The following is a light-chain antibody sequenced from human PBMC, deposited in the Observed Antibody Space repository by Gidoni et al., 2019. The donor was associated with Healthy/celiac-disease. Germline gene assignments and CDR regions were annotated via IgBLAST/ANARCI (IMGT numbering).Light chain of an antibody. V-gene: IGKV1-33*01. J-gene: IGKJ5*01. CDR2: DAS. CDR1: QDISNY. Sequence: DIQMTHSPSSLSASVGDRVTITCQASQDISNYLKWYQQKPGKSPKLLIYDASNLETGVTSRFSGSGSGTDFTLTISSLQHEDIATYYCQQYDNLPITFGQGTRLEIK. CDR3: QQYDNLPIT.